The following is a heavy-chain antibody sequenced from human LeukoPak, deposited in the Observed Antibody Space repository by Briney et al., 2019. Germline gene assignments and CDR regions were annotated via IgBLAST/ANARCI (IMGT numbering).Heavy chain of an antibody. CDR1: GYTFSSYY. CDR3: ARDLVVVVAATFSPGGGAFDI. Sequence: ASVKVSCKTSGYTFSSYYIHWVRQAPGQGLEWMGWINPNSGGTNYAQKFQGRVTMTRDTSISTAYMELSRLRSDDTAVYYCARDLVVVVAATFSPGGGAFDIWGQGTMVTVSS. V-gene: IGHV1-2*02. CDR2: INPNSGGT. D-gene: IGHD2-15*01. J-gene: IGHJ3*02.